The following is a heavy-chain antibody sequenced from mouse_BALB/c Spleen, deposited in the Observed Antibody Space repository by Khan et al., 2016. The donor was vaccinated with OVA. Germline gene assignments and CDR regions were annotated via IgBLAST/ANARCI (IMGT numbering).Heavy chain of an antibody. V-gene: IGHV1-15*01. J-gene: IGHJ3*01. CDR2: IDPETGGS. CDR3: TRGGGFAY. CDR1: GYTFTDYE. Sequence: QVQLQQSGAELVRPGASVTLSCKASGYTFTDYEMHWVKQTPVYGLEWIGPIDPETGGSAYNQNFKGKATLTADKASSTVYMELRSLTSEDSAVNYCTRGGGFAYWGQGTLVTVSA.